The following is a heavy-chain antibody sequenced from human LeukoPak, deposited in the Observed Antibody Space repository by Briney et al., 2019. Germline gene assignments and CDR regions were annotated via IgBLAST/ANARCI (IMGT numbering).Heavy chain of an antibody. D-gene: IGHD1-14*01. V-gene: IGHV3-53*01. Sequence: GGSLRLSCAASGFTVITNDMTWVRQAPGTGLEWVSVLYSDGNTKYADSVQGRFTISRDNSKNTLYLEMNSLSPDDTAVYYCARGVEPLAASTLAYWGQGTLVTVSS. CDR2: LYSDGNT. CDR1: GFTVITND. J-gene: IGHJ4*02. CDR3: ARGVEPLAASTLAY.